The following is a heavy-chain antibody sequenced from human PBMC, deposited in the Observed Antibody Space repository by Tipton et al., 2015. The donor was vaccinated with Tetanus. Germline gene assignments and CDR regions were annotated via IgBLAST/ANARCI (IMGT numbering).Heavy chain of an antibody. CDR2: ISSTSSYI. CDR3: VTGRVFDY. Sequence: GSLRLSCAASGFTFSSRSINWVRQSPGKGLQWVSSISSTSSYISYTDSVKGRFTISRDNGRNSLYLQMNNLTEEDTGVYYCVTGRVFDYWGQGTLVTVSS. J-gene: IGHJ4*02. CDR1: GFTFSSRS. V-gene: IGHV3-21*06.